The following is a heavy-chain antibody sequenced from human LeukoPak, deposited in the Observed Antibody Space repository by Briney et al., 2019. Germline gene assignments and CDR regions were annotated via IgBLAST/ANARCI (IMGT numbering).Heavy chain of an antibody. Sequence: SETLSLTCAVYGGSFSGYYWSWIRQPPGKGLEWIGEINHSGSTNYNPSLKSRVTISVDTSKNQFSLKLSSVTAADTAVYYCARDAIYGNFDYWGQGTLVTVSS. V-gene: IGHV4-34*01. J-gene: IGHJ4*02. D-gene: IGHD3-3*01. CDR3: ARDAIYGNFDY. CDR2: INHSGST. CDR1: GGSFSGYY.